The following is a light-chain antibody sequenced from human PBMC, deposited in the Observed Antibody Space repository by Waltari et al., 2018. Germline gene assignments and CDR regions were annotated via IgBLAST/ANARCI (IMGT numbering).Light chain of an antibody. Sequence: DIQMTQSPSTLSASVGDRVTISLRASESISSRLDWYQQRPGKAPRLLIYKASRLESGVPSRFSGSGSGTEFTLTITSLQPDDFATYYCQQYDTFSATFGPGTTVEI. CDR2: KAS. CDR3: QQYDTFSAT. CDR1: ESISSR. J-gene: IGKJ1*01. V-gene: IGKV1-5*03.